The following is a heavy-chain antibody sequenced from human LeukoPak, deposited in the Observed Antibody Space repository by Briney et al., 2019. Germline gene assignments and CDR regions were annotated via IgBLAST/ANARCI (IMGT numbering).Heavy chain of an antibody. CDR2: IKPSGGGT. Sequence: ASVKVSCKASGYTFTNYYVHWVRQAPGQGLEWMGIIKPSGGGTNYALKFQGRVTMTRDTSTGTAYMELSSLRSEDTAVYYCARDHFDSSGYYYLLGYFEHWGQGTLVTVSS. CDR1: GYTFTNYY. V-gene: IGHV1-46*01. CDR3: ARDHFDSSGYYYLLGYFEH. D-gene: IGHD3-22*01. J-gene: IGHJ1*01.